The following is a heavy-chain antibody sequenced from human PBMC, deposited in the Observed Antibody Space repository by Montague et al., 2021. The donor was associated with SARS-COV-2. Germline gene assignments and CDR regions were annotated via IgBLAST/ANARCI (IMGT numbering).Heavy chain of an antibody. V-gene: IGHV4-31*03. CDR3: ARDSGYYDFSGYSYDAFDI. Sequence: TLSLTCTVSGGSISSGGYYWSWIRQHPGKGLEWIGYIYHTGSTHYXPSLKSRVTISKETSKNHFSLNLSSVTAADSAVYYCARDSGYYDFSGYSYDAFDIWGQGTKVTVSS. CDR2: IYHTGST. CDR1: GGSISSGGYY. D-gene: IGHD3-22*01. J-gene: IGHJ3*02.